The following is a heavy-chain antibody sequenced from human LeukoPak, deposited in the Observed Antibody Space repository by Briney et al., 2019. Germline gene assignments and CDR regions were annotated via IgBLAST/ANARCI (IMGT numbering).Heavy chain of an antibody. Sequence: ASVKVSCKASGYTFTSYDINWVRQATGQGLEWMGWMNPNSGNTGYAQKFQGRVTMTRDTSIRTVYMELSRLRSDDTAVYFCAREGISGYYFDYWGQGTLVTVSS. CDR3: AREGISGYYFDY. V-gene: IGHV1-8*02. CDR2: MNPNSGNT. D-gene: IGHD1-26*01. J-gene: IGHJ4*02. CDR1: GYTFTSYD.